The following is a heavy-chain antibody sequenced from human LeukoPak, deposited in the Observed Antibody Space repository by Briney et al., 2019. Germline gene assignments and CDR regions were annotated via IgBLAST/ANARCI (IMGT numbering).Heavy chain of an antibody. D-gene: IGHD6-6*01. CDR3: AALDSSSSGDF. V-gene: IGHV1-2*02. J-gene: IGHJ4*02. CDR1: GYTFNDYF. Sequence: ASVEVSCKGSGYTFNDYFMHWVRQAPGQGLEWMGWINPNSGVTNYPQKFQGRVTMTRDTSISTAYMELSSLTSDDTAVYYCAALDSSSSGDFWGQGTLVTVPS. CDR2: INPNSGVT.